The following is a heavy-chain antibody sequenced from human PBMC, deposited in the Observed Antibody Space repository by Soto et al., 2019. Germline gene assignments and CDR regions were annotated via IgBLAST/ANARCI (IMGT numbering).Heavy chain of an antibody. CDR2: MNPNTGDA. V-gene: IGHV1-8*01. CDR1: GYTFTTYD. CDR3: VRAGYYFGSGSHPY. Sequence: ASVKVSCKASGYTFTTYDINWVRQATGQGLEWMGWMNPNTGDAGYAEKFQGRVTMTRNTSITTAYMELSILTSEDTAVYYCVRAGYYFGSGSHPYWGHGTLVTVSS. J-gene: IGHJ4*01. D-gene: IGHD3-10*01.